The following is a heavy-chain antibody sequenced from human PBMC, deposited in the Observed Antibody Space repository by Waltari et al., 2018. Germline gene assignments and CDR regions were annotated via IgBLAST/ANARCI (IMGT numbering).Heavy chain of an antibody. V-gene: IGHV3-7*03. J-gene: IGHJ3*02. CDR2: INVDGSED. CDR3: TRDKGWQCFDI. D-gene: IGHD6-19*01. CDR1: GVGCRGYW. Sequence: EVQLVESGGGLVQPGGSLGLACAASGVGCRGYWMTWVRQVPGKGLERVANINVDGSEDYFVESVRGRFSISRDNAKNSLYLQMNSLRAEDTAVYYCTRDKGWQCFDIWGQGTMVTVSS.